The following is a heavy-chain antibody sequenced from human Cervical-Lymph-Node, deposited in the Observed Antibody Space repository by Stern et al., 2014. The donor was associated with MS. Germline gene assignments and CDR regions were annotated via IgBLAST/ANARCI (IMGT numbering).Heavy chain of an antibody. J-gene: IGHJ4*02. CDR3: ARRPYSSSPLRFDY. CDR1: GYSFTSYW. D-gene: IGHD6-13*01. V-gene: IGHV5-51*01. CDR2: IYPGDSYT. Sequence: EVQLVESGAEVKKPGESLKISCKGSGYSFTSYWNGWVRQMPGNGLGRMGIIYPGDSYTTYSPSFQGQVTISADKSISTAYLQWSSLKASDTAMYYCARRPYSSSPLRFDYWGQGTLVTVSS.